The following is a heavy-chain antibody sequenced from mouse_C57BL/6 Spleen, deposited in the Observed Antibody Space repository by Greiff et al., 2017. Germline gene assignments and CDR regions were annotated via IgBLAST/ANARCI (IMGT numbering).Heavy chain of an antibody. D-gene: IGHD2-5*01. CDR2: IHPNSGST. V-gene: IGHV1-64*01. CDR3: ARAVGYYSNYDDFDY. J-gene: IGHJ2*01. CDR1: GYTFTSYW. Sequence: VQLQQPGAELVKPGASVKLSCKASGYTFTSYWMHWVKQRPGQGLEWIGMIHPNSGSTNYNEKFKSKATLTVDKSSSTAYMQLSSLTSEDSAVYYCARAVGYYSNYDDFDYWGQGTTLTVSS.